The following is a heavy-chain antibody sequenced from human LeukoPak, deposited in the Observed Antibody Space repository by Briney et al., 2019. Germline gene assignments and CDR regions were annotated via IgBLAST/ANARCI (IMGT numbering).Heavy chain of an antibody. D-gene: IGHD1-26*01. V-gene: IGHV3-23*01. CDR3: AKDKGSGTYPPY. Sequence: GGSLRLSCAASGFTFSSFAISWVRQAPGKGLEWGSGISGSGGSIYYADSVKGRFTISRDNSKNSLYLQMNSLRAEDTAVYYCAKDKGSGTYPPYWGQGTLVTVSS. CDR1: GFTFSSFA. CDR2: ISGSGGSI. J-gene: IGHJ4*02.